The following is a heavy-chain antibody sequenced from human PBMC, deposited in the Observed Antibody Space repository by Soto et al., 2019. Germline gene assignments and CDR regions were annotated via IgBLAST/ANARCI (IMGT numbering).Heavy chain of an antibody. J-gene: IGHJ5*02. CDR2: ISSTTNYI. CDR3: ARAGHSSSSEGANWFDP. CDR1: GFTFTRYS. D-gene: IGHD6-6*01. Sequence: EVQLVESGGGLVKPGGSLRLSCAASGFTFTRYSMNWVRQAPGKGLEWVSSISSTTNYIYYGDSMKGRFTISRDNAKNSLYLEMNSLRAEDTAVYYCARAGHSSSSEGANWFDPWGQGTLVTVSS. V-gene: IGHV3-21*06.